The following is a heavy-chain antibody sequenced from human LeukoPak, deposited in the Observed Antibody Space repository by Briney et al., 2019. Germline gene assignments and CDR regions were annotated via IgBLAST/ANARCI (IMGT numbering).Heavy chain of an antibody. CDR1: GYTFTSYQ. J-gene: IGHJ6*02. CDR2: INPSGGRT. CDR3: ARERPSAVAARQPPDHYGMDV. V-gene: IGHV1-46*01. Sequence: ASVKVSCKASGYTFTSYQMHWVRPAPGQGLAWMGIINPSGGRTRYAQKFQGRVTMTRDTSTSTVYMELSSLRSDDTAVYYCARERPSAVAARQPPDHYGMDVWGQGTTVTVPS. D-gene: IGHD6-6*01.